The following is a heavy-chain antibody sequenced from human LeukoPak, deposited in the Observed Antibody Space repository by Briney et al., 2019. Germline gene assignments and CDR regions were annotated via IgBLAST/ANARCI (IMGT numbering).Heavy chain of an antibody. D-gene: IGHD1-26*01. J-gene: IGHJ4*02. Sequence: SETLSLTCTVSGGSITSSSYHWGWIRQPPGKGLEWIGSIYYSGSTYYNPSLKSRVTISVDTSKKQFSLKLTSVTAADTAVYYCASPSVGAITGIDYWGQGILVTVSS. CDR3: ASPSVGAITGIDY. V-gene: IGHV4-39*01. CDR2: IYYSGST. CDR1: GGSITSSSYH.